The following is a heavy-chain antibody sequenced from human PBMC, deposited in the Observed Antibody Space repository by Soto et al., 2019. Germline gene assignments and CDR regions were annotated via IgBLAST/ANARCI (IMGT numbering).Heavy chain of an antibody. V-gene: IGHV4-31*03. D-gene: IGHD6-19*01. Sequence: SETLSLTCTVSGDSISSGGYYWSWVRQHPGKGLEWIGYIHYSGSTYYTPSLKSRLTISIDTSENQFSLNLNSVSAADTAVYYCASSPKAGWTCDHWGQGILVTVSS. J-gene: IGHJ4*02. CDR2: IHYSGST. CDR3: ASSPKAGWTCDH. CDR1: GDSISSGGYY.